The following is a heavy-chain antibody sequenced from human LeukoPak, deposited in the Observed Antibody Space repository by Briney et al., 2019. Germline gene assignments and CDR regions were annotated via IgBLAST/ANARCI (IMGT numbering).Heavy chain of an antibody. CDR1: GYTFTSYY. D-gene: IGHD6-13*01. Sequence: ASVKVSCKASGYTFTSYYMHWVRQAPGQGLEWMGIINPSGRSTTYAQKFQGRVTMTRDTSTSTLYMELSSLRSEDTAVYYCARSIAAGPNWFDPWGQGTLVTVSS. V-gene: IGHV1-46*01. CDR2: INPSGRST. J-gene: IGHJ5*02. CDR3: ARSIAAGPNWFDP.